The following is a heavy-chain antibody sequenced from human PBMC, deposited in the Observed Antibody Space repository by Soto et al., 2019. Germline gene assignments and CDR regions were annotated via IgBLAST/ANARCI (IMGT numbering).Heavy chain of an antibody. CDR3: ARDLRDGDYVRLDY. Sequence: PGGSLRLSCAASGFTFSTYSMHWVRQAPGKGLEWVAVIWYDGSNKYYADSVKGRFTISRDNSKNTLYLQMNSLRAEDTAVYYCARDLRDGDYVRLDYWGQGTLVTVSS. V-gene: IGHV3-33*08. J-gene: IGHJ4*02. CDR2: IWYDGSNK. CDR1: GFTFSTYS. D-gene: IGHD4-17*01.